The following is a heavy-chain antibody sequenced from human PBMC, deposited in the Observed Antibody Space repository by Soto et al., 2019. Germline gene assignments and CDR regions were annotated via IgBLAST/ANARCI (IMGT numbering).Heavy chain of an antibody. CDR2: IIPVFQTA. Sequence: QEQLVQSGAEVKKPGSSVKVSCKASGGLFSSYPISWVRQVPGQGLEWMGGIIPVFQTAYYTQRFQGRVTITADESTNTAYMGLSGLRSEDTAIYYCAGGGGGYPWFNDFWAQGTLVTVSS. D-gene: IGHD3-16*02. CDR3: AGGGGGYPWFNDF. J-gene: IGHJ4*02. CDR1: GGLFSSYP. V-gene: IGHV1-69*01.